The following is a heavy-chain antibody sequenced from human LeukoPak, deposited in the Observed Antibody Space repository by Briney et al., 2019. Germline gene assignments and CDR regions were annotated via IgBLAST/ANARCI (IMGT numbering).Heavy chain of an antibody. Sequence: ASVKVSCKASGYTFTGYYIHWVRQAPGQGLEWMGWINPKSGDPNYAQKFQGRVTMTRDTSISTAYTELSRLRSDNTAVYYCVRLAVAGTNFDYWGQGTLVTVSS. V-gene: IGHV1-2*02. CDR1: GYTFTGYY. D-gene: IGHD6-19*01. J-gene: IGHJ4*02. CDR2: INPKSGDP. CDR3: VRLAVAGTNFDY.